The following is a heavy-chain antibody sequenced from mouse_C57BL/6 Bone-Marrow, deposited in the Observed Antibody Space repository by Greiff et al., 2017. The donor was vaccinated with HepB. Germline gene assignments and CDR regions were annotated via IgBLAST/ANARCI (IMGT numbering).Heavy chain of an antibody. CDR3: TPYLYYFDY. V-gene: IGHV14-4*01. D-gene: IGHD5-5*01. CDR2: IDPENGDT. CDR1: GFNIKDDY. J-gene: IGHJ2*01. Sequence: EVQLQQSGAELVRPGASVKLSCTASGFNIKDDYMHWVKQRPEQGLEWIGWIDPENGDTEYASKFQGKATITADTSSNTAYLPLSSLTSEDTAVYDCTPYLYYFDYWGQGTTLTVSS.